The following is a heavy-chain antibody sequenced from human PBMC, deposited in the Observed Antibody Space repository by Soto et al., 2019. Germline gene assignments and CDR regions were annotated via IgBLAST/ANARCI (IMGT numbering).Heavy chain of an antibody. Sequence: EVQVVESGGGLVQPGGSLRLSCAASGFTFSSYWMSWVRQAPGKGLEWVANIKQDGSQKWYGDSVKGRFTISRDNTKNSLYLRMNGLRSEDTAVYYCARGDYRDTSGPFSDAFDVWGQGTMVTVSS. D-gene: IGHD3-22*01. CDR1: GFTFSSYW. J-gene: IGHJ3*01. CDR3: ARGDYRDTSGPFSDAFDV. CDR2: IKQDGSQK. V-gene: IGHV3-7*04.